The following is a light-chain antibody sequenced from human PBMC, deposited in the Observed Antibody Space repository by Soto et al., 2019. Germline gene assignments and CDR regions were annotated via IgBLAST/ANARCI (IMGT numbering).Light chain of an antibody. CDR1: QYVSSSY. CDR2: GAS. V-gene: IGKV3-20*01. CDR3: QQYGSSPWT. J-gene: IGKJ1*01. Sequence: EIVLTQSPGTLSLSPGERATLSCRASQYVSSSYLAWYQQKPDQAPRLLLYGASSRATGIPDRFSGSGSGTDFTLTISMLDPEDFEMYYCQQYGSSPWTFGQGTKVEIK.